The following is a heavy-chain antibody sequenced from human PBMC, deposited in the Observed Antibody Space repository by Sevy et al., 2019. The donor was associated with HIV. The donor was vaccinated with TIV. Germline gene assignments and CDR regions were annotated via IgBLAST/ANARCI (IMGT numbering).Heavy chain of an antibody. Sequence: GGSLRLSCAASGFTVSTYAISWVRQAPGEGLEWVSAITGGGGSRYYTDSVKGRFTISGDNSKNVVYLQMNSLRAADTAVYYCAAGDRSVVTALDYWGQGTLVTVSS. CDR3: AAGDRSVVTALDY. CDR1: GFTVSTYA. J-gene: IGHJ4*02. V-gene: IGHV3-23*01. CDR2: ITGGGGSR. D-gene: IGHD5-18*01.